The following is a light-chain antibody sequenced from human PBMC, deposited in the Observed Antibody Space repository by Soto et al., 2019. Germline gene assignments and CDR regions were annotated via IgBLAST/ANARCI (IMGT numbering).Light chain of an antibody. CDR2: GGS. CDR1: QSISVY. Sequence: DIQMTQSPSTLSASVGDRVTITCRASQSISVYFAWYQQRPREAPKLLIYGGSSLESGVPSWFSGSGSGTEFTLTISSLQPTDFATHYCHQYATSSPTFGQGNKLEI. CDR3: HQYATSSPT. V-gene: IGKV1-5*01. J-gene: IGKJ2*01.